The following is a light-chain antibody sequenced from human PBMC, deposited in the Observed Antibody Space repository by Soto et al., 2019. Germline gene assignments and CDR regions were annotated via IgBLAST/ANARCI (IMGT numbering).Light chain of an antibody. V-gene: IGKV1-5*03. CDR3: QQFTSYYT. Sequence: EIQMTQSPSSLSASVGDRVTFTCRASQNINTYLSWYQQRPGKAPKLRIYTASTLKSGVPSRFCGSGSGAEFTLTISRLQPDDFATSYCQQFTSYYTFGKGAKVDI. CDR2: TAS. CDR1: QNINTY. J-gene: IGKJ1*01.